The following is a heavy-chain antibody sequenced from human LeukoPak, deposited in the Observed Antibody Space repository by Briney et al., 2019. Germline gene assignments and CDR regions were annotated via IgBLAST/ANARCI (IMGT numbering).Heavy chain of an antibody. J-gene: IGHJ4*02. CDR2: INPSNGDT. CDR1: GYTFSGYY. CDR3: ARVGSGGWYVHPTLDY. V-gene: IGHV1-2*02. Sequence: ASVKVSCKASGYTFSGYYIHWVRQAPGQGLEWMAWINPSNGDTNYAQKFQGRVTMTRDTSINTAYMELTRLVSDDTAVYYCARVGSGGWYVHPTLDYWGQGTLVTVSS. D-gene: IGHD6-19*01.